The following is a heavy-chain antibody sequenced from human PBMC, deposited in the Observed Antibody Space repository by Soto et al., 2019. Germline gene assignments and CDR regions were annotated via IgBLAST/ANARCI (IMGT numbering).Heavy chain of an antibody. V-gene: IGHV1-8*01. CDR1: GYTFTSYD. CDR3: ARVGRAERRWSFGY. J-gene: IGHJ4*02. CDR2: VNPNSGNT. Sequence: APVKVSCKASGYTFTSYDINWVRQATGQGLEWMGWVNPNSGNTGYAQKFQGRVTMTRNTSISTAYMELSSLRSEDTAVYYCARVGRAERRWSFGYWGQGTLVTVSS. D-gene: IGHD1-1*01.